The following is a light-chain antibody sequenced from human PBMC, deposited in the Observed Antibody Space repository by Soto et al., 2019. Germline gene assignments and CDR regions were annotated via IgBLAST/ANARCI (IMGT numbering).Light chain of an antibody. Sequence: IVRAQSPATLSVSPGERATLSCRASQSVSSNLAWYQQKPGQAPRLLIYGASTRATGIPARFSGSGSGTEFTLTISSLQSEDFAVYYCQQYNNWPKTFGQGTKVDI. CDR3: QQYNNWPKT. CDR1: QSVSSN. V-gene: IGKV3-15*01. CDR2: GAS. J-gene: IGKJ1*01.